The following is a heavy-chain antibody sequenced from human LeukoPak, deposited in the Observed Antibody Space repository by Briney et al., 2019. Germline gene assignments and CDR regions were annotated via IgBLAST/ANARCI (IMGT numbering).Heavy chain of an antibody. J-gene: IGHJ5*02. CDR3: AKFSRCSGGSCYSGFDP. CDR1: GFTFSSYA. V-gene: IGHV3-30*18. Sequence: PGRSLRLSCAASGFTFSSYAMHWVRQAPGKGLEWVAVISYDGSNKYYADSVKGRFTISRDNSKNTLYLQMNSLRAEDTAVYYCAKFSRCSGGSCYSGFDPWGQGTLVTVSS. CDR2: ISYDGSNK. D-gene: IGHD2-15*01.